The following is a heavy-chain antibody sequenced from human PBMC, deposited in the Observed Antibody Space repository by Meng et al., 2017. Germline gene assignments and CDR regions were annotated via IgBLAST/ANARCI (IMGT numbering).Heavy chain of an antibody. D-gene: IGHD3-10*01. CDR1: GFTFSDYY. CDR3: ARDVTMVRGVVDY. J-gene: IGHJ4*02. Sequence: VRRVCSGGGLVQPGGSLRLSCAASGFTFSDYYMSWIRQAPGKGLEWVSYISSSGSTIYYADSVKGRFTISRDNAKNSLYLQMNSLRAEDTAVYYCARDVTMVRGVVDYWGQGTLVTVSS. CDR2: ISSSGSTI. V-gene: IGHV3-11*04.